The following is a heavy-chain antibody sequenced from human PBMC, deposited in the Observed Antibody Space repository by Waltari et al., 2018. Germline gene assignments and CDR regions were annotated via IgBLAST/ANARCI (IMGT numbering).Heavy chain of an antibody. CDR3: ARGEIVVVPAARKGWFDP. D-gene: IGHD2-2*01. V-gene: IGHV4-34*01. J-gene: IGHJ5*02. CDR1: GGSFSGYY. CDR2: INHSGST. Sequence: QVQLQQWGAGLLKPSETLSLTCAVYGGSFSGYYWSWIRQPPGKGLEWIGEINHSGSTNYNPSLKSRVTISVDTSKNQFSLKLSSVTAADTAVYYCARGEIVVVPAARKGWFDPWGQGTLVTVSS.